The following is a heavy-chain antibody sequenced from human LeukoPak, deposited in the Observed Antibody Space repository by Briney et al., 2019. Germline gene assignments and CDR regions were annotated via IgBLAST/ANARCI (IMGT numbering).Heavy chain of an antibody. CDR3: VARGVPFNPVDY. D-gene: IGHD2-8*02. Sequence: GASVKVSCKASGGTFSSYAISWVRQAPGQGLEWMGRIIPILGIANYAQKFQGRVTITADKSTSTAYMELSSLRSEDTAVYYCVARGVPFNPVDYWGQGTLVTVSS. V-gene: IGHV1-69*04. CDR1: GGTFSSYA. J-gene: IGHJ4*02. CDR2: IIPILGIA.